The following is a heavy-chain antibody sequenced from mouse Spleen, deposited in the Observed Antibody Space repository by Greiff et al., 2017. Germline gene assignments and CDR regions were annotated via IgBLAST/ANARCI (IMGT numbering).Heavy chain of an antibody. J-gene: IGHJ3*01. CDR1: GYTFTDYD. D-gene: IGHD1-1*01. CDR2: IDPETGGT. Sequence: VQLQQSGAELVRPGASVTLSCKASGYTFTDYDMHWVKQTPVHGLEWIGAIDPETGGTAYNQKFKGKAILTADKSSSTAYMELRSLTSEDSAVYYCTRSGFYYYGSSSFAYWGQGTLVTVSA. CDR3: TRSGFYYYGSSSFAY. V-gene: IGHV1-15*01.